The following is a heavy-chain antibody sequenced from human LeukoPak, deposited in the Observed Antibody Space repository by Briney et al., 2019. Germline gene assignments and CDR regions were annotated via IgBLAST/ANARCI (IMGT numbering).Heavy chain of an antibody. D-gene: IGHD3-10*01. CDR1: GYTFAGYY. CDR2: INPNSGGT. V-gene: IGHV1-2*02. CDR3: ARAYGSGSSQDHYYFDY. Sequence: ASVKVSCKASGYTFAGYYMHWVRQAPGQGLEWLGWINPNSGGTNYAQKFQGRVTMTRDTSISTAYMELSSLRSDDTAFYYCARAYGSGSSQDHYYFDYWGQGTLVIVSS. J-gene: IGHJ4*02.